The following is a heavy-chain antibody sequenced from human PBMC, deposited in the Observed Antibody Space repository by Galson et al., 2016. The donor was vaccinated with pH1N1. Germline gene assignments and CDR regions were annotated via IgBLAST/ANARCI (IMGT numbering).Heavy chain of an antibody. V-gene: IGHV4-31*03. CDR2: IYHTGSS. CDR1: GGSISSDASY. D-gene: IGHD3-10*01. Sequence: TLSLTCTVSGGSISSDASYWSWIRQHPGKGLEWIGYIYHTGSSYYNPSLKSRVSISLDTSKNRFSLELSPVTAADTAVYYCARRFSEFLEGLPGDAFDIWGQGTMVTVSS. J-gene: IGHJ3*02. CDR3: ARRFSEFLEGLPGDAFDI.